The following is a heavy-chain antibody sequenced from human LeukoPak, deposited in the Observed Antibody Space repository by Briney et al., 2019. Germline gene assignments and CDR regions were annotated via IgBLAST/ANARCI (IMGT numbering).Heavy chain of an antibody. V-gene: IGHV3-23*01. Sequence: PGGSLRLSCAASGFDFSSYAMSWVRQPPGKGLEWVSVISRRDDYTYYADSVKGRFTISRDNSKNTLYLQMNSLRAEDTAVYYCANDYRSGSFHDFWGQGTLFTVSS. CDR1: GFDFSSYA. CDR2: ISRRDDYT. J-gene: IGHJ4*02. D-gene: IGHD3-10*01. CDR3: ANDYRSGSFHDF.